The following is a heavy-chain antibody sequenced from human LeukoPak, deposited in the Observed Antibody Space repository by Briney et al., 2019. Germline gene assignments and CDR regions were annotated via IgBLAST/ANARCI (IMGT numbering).Heavy chain of an antibody. V-gene: IGHV5-51*01. CDR3: ARLLPDARGMDV. Sequence: GESLKISCKGSGYRFTSYWIGWVRPMPGKGLEWMGIINPGDSDTRYSPSFQGQVTISADKSISTAYLQCSSLKASDTAMYYCARLLPDARGMDVWGQGTMVTVSS. CDR2: INPGDSDT. D-gene: IGHD2-2*01. CDR1: GYRFTSYW. J-gene: IGHJ6*02.